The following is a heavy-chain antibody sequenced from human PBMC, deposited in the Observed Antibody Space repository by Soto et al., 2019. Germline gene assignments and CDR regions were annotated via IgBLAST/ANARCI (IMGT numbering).Heavy chain of an antibody. CDR2: ISSNGGST. V-gene: IGHV3-64D*06. CDR1: GFTFSSYA. Sequence: GGSLRLSCSASGFTFSSYAMHWVRQAPGKGLEYVSAISSNGGSTYYADSVKGRFTIPRDNSKNTLYLQMSSLRAEDTAVYYCVKDRIAFGFDAFDIWGQGTMVTVSS. J-gene: IGHJ3*02. D-gene: IGHD3-16*01. CDR3: VKDRIAFGFDAFDI.